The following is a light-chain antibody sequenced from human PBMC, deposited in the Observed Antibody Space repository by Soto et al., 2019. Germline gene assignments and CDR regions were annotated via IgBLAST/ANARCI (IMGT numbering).Light chain of an antibody. CDR3: MQALQTPRT. J-gene: IGKJ4*01. CDR1: QRLLHSNGYNY. CDR2: LGS. V-gene: IGKV2-28*01. Sequence: DIVMTQSPLSLPVTPGEPASISCRSSQRLLHSNGYNYLDWYLQKPGQSPQLLIYLGSNRASGVPDRFSSSGSGADFTLKISRVEAEEVGVYYCMQALQTPRTFGGGTKVEIK.